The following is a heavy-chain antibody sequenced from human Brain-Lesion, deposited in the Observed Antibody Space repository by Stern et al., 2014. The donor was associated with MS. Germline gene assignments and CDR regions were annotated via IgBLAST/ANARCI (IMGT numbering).Heavy chain of an antibody. CDR1: GYIFNGYY. Sequence: MQLVESGAEVKKPGASVKVSCKTSGYIFNGYYIHWVRQAPGQGLELMAWINPNTGGTKYARTFQGRVTMSRDTSISTAYVELSSLTSDDTAVYYCARVQRGITIFGVVTDYYYLGMDVWGQGTTVTVSS. CDR3: ARVQRGITIFGVVTDYYYLGMDV. V-gene: IGHV1-2*02. D-gene: IGHD3-3*01. CDR2: INPNTGGT. J-gene: IGHJ6*02.